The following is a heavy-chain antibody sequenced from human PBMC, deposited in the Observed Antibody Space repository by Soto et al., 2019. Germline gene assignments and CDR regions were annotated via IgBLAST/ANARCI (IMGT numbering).Heavy chain of an antibody. V-gene: IGHV4-31*03. D-gene: IGHD3-22*01. CDR1: GGSISSGGYY. J-gene: IGHJ5*02. CDR2: IYYSGST. Sequence: QVQLQESGPGLVKPSQTLSLTCTVSGGSISSGGYYWSWIRQHPGKGLEWIGYIYYSGSTYYNPSLKSRVTISVDTSKNQFSLKLSSVTAADTAVFYCARGLLTYYYDSSGYPNWFHPWGQGTLVTVSS. CDR3: ARGLLTYYYDSSGYPNWFHP.